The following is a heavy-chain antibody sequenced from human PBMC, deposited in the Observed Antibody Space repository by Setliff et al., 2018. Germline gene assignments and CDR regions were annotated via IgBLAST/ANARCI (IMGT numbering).Heavy chain of an antibody. V-gene: IGHV1-18*01. CDR3: ARVNSGYDGGSN. Sequence: ASVKVSCKSSGYTFTSYGISWVRQAPGQGLERMGWISAYNGNTNYAQKLQGRVTMTTDTSTSTAYMELRSLRSDDTAVYYCARVNSGYDGGSNWGQGTLVTGSS. CDR2: ISAYNGNT. D-gene: IGHD5-12*01. J-gene: IGHJ4*02. CDR1: GYTFTSYG.